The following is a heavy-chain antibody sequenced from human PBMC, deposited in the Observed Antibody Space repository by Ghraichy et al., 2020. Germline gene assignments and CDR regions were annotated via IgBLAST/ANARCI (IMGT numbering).Heavy chain of an antibody. CDR2: IKSNNHGGTT. Sequence: GGSLRLSCVASGFSFSDAWMTWVRQIAGKGLEWVGRIKSNNHGGTTDYNAPVKGRVTISRDDSQNTMFLEMNSLKPEDTAVYYCTTGTEFWSGYPRGPIDQLGQRTEVTVAS. CDR1: GFSFSDAW. CDR3: TTGTEFWSGYPRGPIDQ. V-gene: IGHV3-15*01. J-gene: IGHJ4*02. D-gene: IGHD3-3*01.